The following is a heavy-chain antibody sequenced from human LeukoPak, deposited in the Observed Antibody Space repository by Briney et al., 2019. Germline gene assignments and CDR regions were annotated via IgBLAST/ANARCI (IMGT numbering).Heavy chain of an antibody. J-gene: IGHJ3*02. V-gene: IGHV3-7*01. CDR2: IKEDGSQD. CDR3: ARAESYYYDSSGYSAFDI. CDR1: EFTFSRYW. Sequence: GGSLRLSCAASEFTFSRYWMTWVRQAPGRGLEWVGNIKEDGSQDYYADSVKGRFTISRDNSKNSLYLQINSLRAKDTAVYYCARAESYYYDSSGYSAFDIWGQGTMVTVSS. D-gene: IGHD3-22*01.